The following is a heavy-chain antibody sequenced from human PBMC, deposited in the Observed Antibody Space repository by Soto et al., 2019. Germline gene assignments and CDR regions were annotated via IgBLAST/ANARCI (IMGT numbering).Heavy chain of an antibody. CDR3: GKERRGSGWFVCSY. V-gene: IGHV3-30-3*01. J-gene: IGHJ4*02. CDR1: GFNFKAYG. Sequence: QVRLVESGGGVVQPGRSLRLSCVASGFNFKAYGIHWVRQAPGKGLEWVAVISTDGGKQHLADSVKGRFTISRDNLKNTLYLQMNSLRADDTAVYYCGKERRGSGWFVCSYWGQGILVTVSS. CDR2: ISTDGGKQ. D-gene: IGHD6-19*01.